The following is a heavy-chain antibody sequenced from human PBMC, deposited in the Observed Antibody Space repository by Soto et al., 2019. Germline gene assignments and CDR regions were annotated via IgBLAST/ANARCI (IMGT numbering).Heavy chain of an antibody. CDR1: GYTFTSYA. CDR3: ARSSMIVVDDDAFDI. Sequence: ASFNVSWQASGYTFTSYAMHWVLQAPEQRLEWMGWINAGNGNTKYSQKFQGRVTITRDTSASTAYMELSSLRSEDTAVYYCARSSMIVVDDDAFDIWGQGTMVTV. V-gene: IGHV1-3*01. J-gene: IGHJ3*02. CDR2: INAGNGNT. D-gene: IGHD3-22*01.